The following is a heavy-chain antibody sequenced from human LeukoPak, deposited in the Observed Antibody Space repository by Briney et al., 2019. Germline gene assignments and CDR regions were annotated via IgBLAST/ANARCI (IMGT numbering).Heavy chain of an antibody. CDR3: ARSDYGGLYYYNGMDV. J-gene: IGHJ6*02. CDR2: ISGSTDYI. CDR1: GFTFNIYS. V-gene: IGHV3-21*01. D-gene: IGHD4-17*01. Sequence: GGSLRLSCAASGFTFNIYSMNWVRQAPGKGLEWVSSISGSTDYIYYADSVQGRFTISRDNAKNSLSLQMYSLRAEDTAVYYCARSDYGGLYYYNGMDVWGQGTTVTVSS.